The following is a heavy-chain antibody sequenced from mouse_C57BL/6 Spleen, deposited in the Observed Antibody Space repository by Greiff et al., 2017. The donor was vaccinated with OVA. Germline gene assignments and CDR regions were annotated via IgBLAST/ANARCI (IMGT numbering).Heavy chain of an antibody. D-gene: IGHD2-1*01. CDR3: ARFLYGNWYFDV. J-gene: IGHJ1*03. CDR2: IDPANGNT. CDR1: GFNIKNTY. V-gene: IGHV14-3*01. Sequence: EVKVEESVAELVRPGASVKLSCTASGFNIKNTYMHWVKQRPEQGLEWIGRIDPANGNTKYAPKFQGKATITADTSSNTAYLQLSSLTSEDTAIYYCARFLYGNWYFDVWGTGTTVTVSS.